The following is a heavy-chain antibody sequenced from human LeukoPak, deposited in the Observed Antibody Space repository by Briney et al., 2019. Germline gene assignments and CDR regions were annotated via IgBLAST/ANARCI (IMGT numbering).Heavy chain of an antibody. Sequence: SETLSLTCTVSGGSFSGFYWGWIRQPPGKGLAWIGSIYYSGSTYYNPSLKSRVTISVETSKNQFSLKLTSVTAADTAVYYCARLDLDWYFDLWGRGTLVTVSS. CDR2: IYYSGST. CDR3: ARLDLDWYFDL. CDR1: GGSFSGFY. J-gene: IGHJ2*01. D-gene: IGHD3-3*01. V-gene: IGHV4-39*01.